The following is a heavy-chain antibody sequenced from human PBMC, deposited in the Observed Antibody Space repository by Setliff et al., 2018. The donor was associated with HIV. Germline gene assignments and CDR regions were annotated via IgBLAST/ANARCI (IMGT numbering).Heavy chain of an antibody. V-gene: IGHV3-73*01. CDR3: ARPQYYYDTSGDDD. J-gene: IGHJ4*02. D-gene: IGHD3-22*01. Sequence: LRLSCAASGFTFSGSPLHWVRQASGKGLEWVGRILDKANGYATAYAASVKGRFTISRDDSKNTAYLQMSSLKTEDTAVYYCARPQYYYDTSGDDDWGQGTLGTVS. CDR2: ILDKANGYAT. CDR1: GFTFSGSP.